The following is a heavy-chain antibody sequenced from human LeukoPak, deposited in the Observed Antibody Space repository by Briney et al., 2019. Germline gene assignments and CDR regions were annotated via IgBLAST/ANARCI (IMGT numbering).Heavy chain of an antibody. CDR2: ISTGGST. Sequence: QPGGSLRLSCAASGFTISSNYMSWVRQAPGKGVGGGSVISTGGSTYYADSVNGRFTISRDNSKNTLYLQMNSLRAEDTAVYYCARIHYDFWSGAVDYWGQGTLVTVSS. V-gene: IGHV3-66*01. J-gene: IGHJ4*02. D-gene: IGHD3-3*01. CDR1: GFTISSNY. CDR3: ARIHYDFWSGAVDY.